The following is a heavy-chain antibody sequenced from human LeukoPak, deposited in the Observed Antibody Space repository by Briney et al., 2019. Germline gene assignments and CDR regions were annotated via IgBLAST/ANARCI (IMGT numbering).Heavy chain of an antibody. CDR3: ARYVSALDY. V-gene: IGHV3-7*05. CDR2: IKHDGSEA. J-gene: IGHJ4*02. D-gene: IGHD3-10*02. CDR1: GFTFSRNW. Sequence: GGSLRLSCAASGFTFSRNWMSWVRQAPGKGLEWVATIKHDGSEANYVDSVKGRFTSSRDNANILFLRMNSLRADDTAVYYCARYVSALDYWGQGTLVTVSS.